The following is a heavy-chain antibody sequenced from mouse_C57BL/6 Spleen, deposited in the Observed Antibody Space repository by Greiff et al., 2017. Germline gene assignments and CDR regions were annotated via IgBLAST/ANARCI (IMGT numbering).Heavy chain of an antibody. CDR3: ASTTVVALYAMDY. V-gene: IGHV2-2*01. CDR2: IWSGGST. D-gene: IGHD1-1*01. Sequence: VKLVESGPGLVQPSQSLSITCTVSGFSLTSYGVHWVRQSPGKGLEWLGVIWSGGSTDYNAAFISRLSISKDNSKSQVVFKMNSLQADDTAIYYCASTTVVALYAMDYWGQGTSVTVSS. J-gene: IGHJ4*01. CDR1: GFSLTSYG.